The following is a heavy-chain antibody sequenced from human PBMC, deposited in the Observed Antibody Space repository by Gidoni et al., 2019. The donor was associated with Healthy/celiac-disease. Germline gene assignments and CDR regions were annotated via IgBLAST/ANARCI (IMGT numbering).Heavy chain of an antibody. Sequence: QVQLVQSGAAVKKPGSSVKVSCKASGGTFSSYAISWVRQSPEPGLEWMGGIIPILGTANYEQKFKGRVTITADESTSTAYMELSSLRSEDTAVYYCAFAVVTANYYYYGMDVWGQGTTVTVSS. V-gene: IGHV1-69*01. CDR1: GGTFSSYA. CDR3: AFAVVTANYYYYGMDV. J-gene: IGHJ6*02. D-gene: IGHD2-21*02. CDR2: IIPILGTA.